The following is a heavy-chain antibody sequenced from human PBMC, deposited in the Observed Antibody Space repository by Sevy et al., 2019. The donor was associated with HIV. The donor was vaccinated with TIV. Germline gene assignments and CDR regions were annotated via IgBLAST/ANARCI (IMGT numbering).Heavy chain of an antibody. D-gene: IGHD6-19*01. CDR2: ISTYNTVR. J-gene: IGHJ5*02. Sequence: ASVKVSCKASGYTFTTYGISWVRRAPGQGLEWMGWISTYNTVRNSAQKFHDTVTMTIDTSTSTAYMELRSLRSDDTAVYYCARSTQVAGRSNWFDPWGQGTLVTVSS. CDR3: ARSTQVAGRSNWFDP. V-gene: IGHV1-18*01. CDR1: GYTFTTYG.